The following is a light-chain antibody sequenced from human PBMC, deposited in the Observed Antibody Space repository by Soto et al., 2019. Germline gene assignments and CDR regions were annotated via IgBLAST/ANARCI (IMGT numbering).Light chain of an antibody. J-gene: IGLJ1*01. CDR1: SCDIGGYYG. CDR2: EVT. V-gene: IGLV2-14*01. Sequence: QSALTQPASVSGSPGKSITISCTGPSCDIGGYYGVSRYHHLPGEAPNPVISEVTNRPSGFSNRFSASEASNTASLTISCLQADGEADYYLCLYTIPSTLLVFVTGT. CDR3: CLYTIPSTLLV.